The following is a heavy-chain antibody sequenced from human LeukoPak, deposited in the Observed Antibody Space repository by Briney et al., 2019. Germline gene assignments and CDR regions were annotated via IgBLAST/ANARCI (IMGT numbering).Heavy chain of an antibody. CDR2: ISSSSSYI. V-gene: IGHV3-21*01. CDR3: ARDRGGSSSSVFDH. Sequence: GGSLRLSCAASGFTFSSYSMNWVRQAPGKGLEWVSSISSSSSYIYYADSVKGRFTISRDNAKNSLYLQMNSLRAEDTAVYYCARDRGGSSSSVFDHWGQGTLVTVSS. J-gene: IGHJ5*02. D-gene: IGHD6-6*01. CDR1: GFTFSSYS.